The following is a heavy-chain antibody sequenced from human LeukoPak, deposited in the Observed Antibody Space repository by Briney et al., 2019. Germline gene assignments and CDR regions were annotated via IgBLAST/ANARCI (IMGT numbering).Heavy chain of an antibody. Sequence: GVYLTLTCAVSRFTFSSNGMSWHRPAPGKGLVWVLALSGGGEITYHPHSVKGRFTIPRDNAKNTLYLQMSSLRAEDTALYYGAKHIVSAWGSDHWGRGTLVTVSS. CDR3: AKHIVSAWGSDH. J-gene: IGHJ4*02. V-gene: IGHV3-23*01. CDR2: LSGGGEIT. CDR1: RFTFSSNG. D-gene: IGHD2-21*01.